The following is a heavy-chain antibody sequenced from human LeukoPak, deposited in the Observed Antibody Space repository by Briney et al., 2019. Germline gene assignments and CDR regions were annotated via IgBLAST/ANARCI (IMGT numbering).Heavy chain of an antibody. J-gene: IGHJ4*02. CDR1: GFTFSSYS. Sequence: GGSLRLSCAASGFTFSSYSMNWVRQAPGKGLEWVSYISSSSSTIYYADSVKGRFTISRDNAKNSLYLQMNGLRAEDTAVYYCARGERYYDSSGYYHGLDYWGQGTLVTVSS. D-gene: IGHD3-22*01. CDR2: ISSSSSTI. CDR3: ARGERYYDSSGYYHGLDY. V-gene: IGHV3-48*01.